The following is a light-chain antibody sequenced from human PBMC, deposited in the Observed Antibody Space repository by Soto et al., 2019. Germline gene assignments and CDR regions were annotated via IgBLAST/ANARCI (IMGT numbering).Light chain of an antibody. J-gene: IGLJ1*01. V-gene: IGLV2-11*01. Sequence: QSALTQPRSVSGSPGQSVTISCTGTSSDVGGYNYVSWYQQHPGKAPKVMIYDVTKRPSGVPGRFSGSKSGNTASLTISGLQYEDEADYYCCSFAGNYIYVFGTGTKVTVL. CDR1: SSDVGGYNY. CDR3: CSFAGNYIYV. CDR2: DVT.